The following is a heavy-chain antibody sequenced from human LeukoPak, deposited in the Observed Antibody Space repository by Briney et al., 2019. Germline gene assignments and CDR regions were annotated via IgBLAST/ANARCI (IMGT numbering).Heavy chain of an antibody. CDR1: GFTFDDYA. CDR2: ISWNSGSI. D-gene: IGHD6-13*01. Sequence: PGRSLRLSCAASGFTFDDYAMHWVRHAPGKGLEWVSGISWNSGSIGYADSVKGRFTISRDNAKNSLYLQMNSLRAEDTALYYCAKARGEAAAGTPAPYYYYYGMDVWGQGTTVTVSS. CDR3: AKARGEAAAGTPAPYYYYYGMDV. J-gene: IGHJ6*02. V-gene: IGHV3-9*01.